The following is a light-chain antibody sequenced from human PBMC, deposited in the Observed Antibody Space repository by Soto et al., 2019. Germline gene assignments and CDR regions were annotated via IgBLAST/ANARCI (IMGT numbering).Light chain of an antibody. J-gene: IGKJ4*01. CDR1: QSVSRS. Sequence: EIVMTQSPATLSVSPGERATLSCRASQSVSRSLAWYQQRPGQAPRLLIYDASTRATGIPARFSGIGSGTEFILTIGSLQSEDFAVYYCQQYDNWPPITFGGGTKVEIK. CDR3: QQYDNWPPIT. V-gene: IGKV3-15*01. CDR2: DAS.